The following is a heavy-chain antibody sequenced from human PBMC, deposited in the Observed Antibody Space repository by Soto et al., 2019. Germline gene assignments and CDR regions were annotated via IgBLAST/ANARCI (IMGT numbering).Heavy chain of an antibody. CDR2: IYYSGST. CDR1: GGSISSYY. J-gene: IGHJ6*03. CDR3: ARGLTLRGYYYYYMDV. V-gene: IGHV4-59*01. D-gene: IGHD3-3*01. Sequence: SXTLSLTCTVSGGSISSYYCSWIQQPPGKGLEWIGYIYYSGSTNYNPSLKSRVTISVDTSKNQFSLKLSSVTAAHTAVYYCARGLTLRGYYYYYMDVWGKGTTVTVSS.